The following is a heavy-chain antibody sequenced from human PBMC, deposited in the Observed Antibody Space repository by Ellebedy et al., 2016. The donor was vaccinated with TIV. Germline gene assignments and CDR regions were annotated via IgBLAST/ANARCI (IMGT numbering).Heavy chain of an antibody. D-gene: IGHD5-18*01. CDR2: IVGSGA. CDR1: GFTFSPYS. Sequence: GESLKISCAASGFTFSPYSMAWVRQAPGKVLESVSGIVGSGAQKYADSVKGRFTISRDNSKRTVDLQMNSLRAEDTAVYFCAKERTPGDGYWVFDNWGQGTLVSVSS. CDR3: AKERTPGDGYWVFDN. J-gene: IGHJ4*02. V-gene: IGHV3-23*01.